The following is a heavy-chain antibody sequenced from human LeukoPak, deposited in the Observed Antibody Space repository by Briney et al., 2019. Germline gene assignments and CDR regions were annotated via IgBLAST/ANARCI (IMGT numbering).Heavy chain of an antibody. V-gene: IGHV3-21*01. CDR2: ISSSSSYI. D-gene: IGHD3-10*01. J-gene: IGHJ4*02. CDR3: ARDRGSTFDY. Sequence: GGSLRLSCAASGFTFSSYSMNWVRRAPGKGLEWVSSISSSSSYIYYADSVKGRFTISRDNAKNSLYLQMNSMRAEDTAVYYCARDRGSTFDYRGQGTLVTVSS. CDR1: GFTFSSYS.